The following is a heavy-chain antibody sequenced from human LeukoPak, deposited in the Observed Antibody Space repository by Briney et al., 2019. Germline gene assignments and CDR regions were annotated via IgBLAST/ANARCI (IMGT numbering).Heavy chain of an antibody. J-gene: IGHJ4*02. CDR3: AKDRIYANGLWDFDY. D-gene: IGHD3-10*01. CDR1: GFTFSTYT. CDR2: ILTSGGT. V-gene: IGHV3-23*01. Sequence: GGSLRLSCTASGFTFSTYTMSWVRQAPGEGLKWVSGILTSGGTYYADSVKGRFTISRDNSKNTRNLQMNSLRADDTAVYYCAKDRIYANGLWDFDYWGQGTLVTVSS.